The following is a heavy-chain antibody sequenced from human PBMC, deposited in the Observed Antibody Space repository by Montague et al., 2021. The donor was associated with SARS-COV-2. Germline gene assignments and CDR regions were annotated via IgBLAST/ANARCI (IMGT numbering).Heavy chain of an antibody. J-gene: IGHJ2*01. CDR2: IYTSGST. CDR3: ALDYSSRWKGGRYSDH. CDR1: GGSISSGSYY. Sequence: TLSLTCTVSGGSISSGSYYWSWIRQPAGKGLEWIGSIYTSGSTNYNPSLKSRVTISVDTSKNQFSLKLSSVTAADTAVYYCALDYSSRWKGGRYSDHWGRGTLVTVSS. V-gene: IGHV4-61*02. D-gene: IGHD6-13*01.